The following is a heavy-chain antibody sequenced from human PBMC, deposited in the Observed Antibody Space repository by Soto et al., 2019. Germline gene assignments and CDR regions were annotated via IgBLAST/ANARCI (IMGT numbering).Heavy chain of an antibody. D-gene: IGHD2-15*01. V-gene: IGHV5-51*01. CDR2: IYPGDSDT. Sequence: GESLKISCKGSGYSFTSYWIGWVRQMPGKGLEWMGIIYPGDSDTRYSPSFQGQVTISADKSISTAYLQWSSLKASDTAMYYCASGYCSGGSCPAPLSFQHWGQGTLVTVSS. CDR1: GYSFTSYW. CDR3: ASGYCSGGSCPAPLSFQH. J-gene: IGHJ1*01.